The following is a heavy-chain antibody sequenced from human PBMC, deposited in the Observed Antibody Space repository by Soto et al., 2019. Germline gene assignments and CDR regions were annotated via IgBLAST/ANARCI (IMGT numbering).Heavy chain of an antibody. J-gene: IGHJ4*02. Sequence: GASVKVSCKASGGTFSRYAFSWVRQAPGQGLEWMGGIVPINGTRSYAQKFQGRVTITRDTSASTAYMELSSLRSEDTAVYYCARAATIFGVVTFGYFDYWGQGTLVTVSS. CDR1: GGTFSRYA. V-gene: IGHV1-69*05. CDR2: IVPINGTR. CDR3: ARAATIFGVVTFGYFDY. D-gene: IGHD3-3*01.